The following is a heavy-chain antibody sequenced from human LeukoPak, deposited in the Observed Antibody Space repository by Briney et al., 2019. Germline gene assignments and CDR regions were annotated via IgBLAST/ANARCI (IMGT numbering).Heavy chain of an antibody. CDR2: ISAYNGNT. CDR3: ARVQSYGPYYYYMDV. Sequence: GASVKVSCKASGYTFTSYGIGWVRQAPGQGLEWMGWISAYNGNTNYAQKLQGRVTMTTDTSTSTAYMELRSLRSDDTAVYYCARVQSYGPYYYYMDVWGKGTTVTVSS. J-gene: IGHJ6*03. V-gene: IGHV1-18*01. D-gene: IGHD5-18*01. CDR1: GYTFTSYG.